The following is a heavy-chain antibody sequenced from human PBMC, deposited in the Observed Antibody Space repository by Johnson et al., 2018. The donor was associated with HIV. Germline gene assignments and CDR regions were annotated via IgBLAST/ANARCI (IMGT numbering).Heavy chain of an antibody. V-gene: IGHV3-15*05. J-gene: IGHJ3*02. CDR3: AMERMGGFDI. CDR2: IKSKTDGGTT. Sequence: VQLVESGGGLVKPGGSLRLSCAASGFTFSNAWMSWVRQAPGKGLEWVGRIKSKTDGGTTDYAAPVEGRFPISRDDSKNTLYLQMNRLRAEDTAVYYCAMERMGGFDIWGQGTMVTVSS. CDR1: GFTFSNAW. D-gene: IGHD1-26*01.